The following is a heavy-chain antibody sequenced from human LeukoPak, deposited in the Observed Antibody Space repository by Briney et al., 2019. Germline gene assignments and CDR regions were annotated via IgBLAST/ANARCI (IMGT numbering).Heavy chain of an antibody. Sequence: ASVKVSCKASGNTFTSYDINWVRQATGQGLEWMGWMNPNSGNTGYAQKFQGRVTMTRNTSISTAYMELSSLRSEDTAVYYCARWLEVVVTAYYGMDVWGQGTTVTVSS. CDR3: ARWLEVVVTAYYGMDV. J-gene: IGHJ6*02. V-gene: IGHV1-8*01. CDR2: MNPNSGNT. D-gene: IGHD2-21*02. CDR1: GNTFTSYD.